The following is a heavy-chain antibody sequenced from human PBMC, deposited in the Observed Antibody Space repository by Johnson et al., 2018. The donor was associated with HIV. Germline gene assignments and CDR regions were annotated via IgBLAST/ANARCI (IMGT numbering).Heavy chain of an antibody. V-gene: IGHV3-30-3*01. D-gene: IGHD5-18*01. CDR2: MSYDGSKE. Sequence: QVQLVESGGGVVQPGRSLRLSCAASGFSLSDYAIHWVRQAPVKGLEWVGVMSYDGSKENYADSVKGRFTISRDNSKNTVYLQMNTLRPEDTAVYYWAKEVPGYSYGYYDAFDIWGQGTMVTVSS. J-gene: IGHJ3*02. CDR3: AKEVPGYSYGYYDAFDI. CDR1: GFSLSDYA.